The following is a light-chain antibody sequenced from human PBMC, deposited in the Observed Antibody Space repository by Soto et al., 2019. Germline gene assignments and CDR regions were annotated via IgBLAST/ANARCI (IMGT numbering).Light chain of an antibody. Sequence: DIQMTQSPSTLSASVGDRVTITCRASQSIGDSLAWYQQKPGKAPYLLISDVSSLERGVPSRFSGSGSGTEFTLTNSSMQPDDFATFYCQQYNGYSRTFGQGTKVEI. CDR2: DVS. CDR3: QQYNGYSRT. CDR1: QSIGDS. J-gene: IGKJ1*01. V-gene: IGKV1-5*01.